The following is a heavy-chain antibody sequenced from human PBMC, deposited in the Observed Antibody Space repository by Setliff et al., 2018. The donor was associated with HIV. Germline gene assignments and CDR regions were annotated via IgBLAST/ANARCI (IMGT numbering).Heavy chain of an antibody. CDR3: AREVAVLDY. D-gene: IGHD2-15*01. J-gene: IGHJ4*02. CDR1: GGSISSGSYY. V-gene: IGHV4-61*09. Sequence: SETLSLTCTVSGGSISSGSYYWSWIRQPAGKGLEWIGHIHTSGSTKYNPSLKSRVTISADTSKNQFSLNLSSVTAAETAVYYCAREVAVLDYWGQGTLVTVSS. CDR2: IHTSGST.